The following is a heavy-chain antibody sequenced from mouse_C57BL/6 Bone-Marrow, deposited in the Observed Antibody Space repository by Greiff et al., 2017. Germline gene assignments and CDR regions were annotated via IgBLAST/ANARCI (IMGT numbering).Heavy chain of an antibody. Sequence: QVHMKQSGAELVKPGASVKMSCKASGYTFTSYWITWVKQRPGQGLEWIGDIYPGSGSTNYNEKFKSKATLTVDTSSSTAYMQLSSLTSEDSAVYYCASSAYYSKGRFAYWGQGTLVTVSA. CDR2: IYPGSGST. V-gene: IGHV1-55*01. CDR1: GYTFTSYW. CDR3: ASSAYYSKGRFAY. D-gene: IGHD2-5*01. J-gene: IGHJ3*01.